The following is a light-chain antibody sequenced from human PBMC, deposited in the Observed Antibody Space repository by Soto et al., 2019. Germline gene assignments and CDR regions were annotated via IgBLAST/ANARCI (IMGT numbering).Light chain of an antibody. V-gene: IGKV1-5*03. CDR2: KAS. CDR1: QSIETW. J-gene: IGKJ1*01. CDR3: HQYSRWQGT. Sequence: DIQLTQSPSTLSASVGDRVTITCRASQSIETWLAWYQQKPGKAPKLLIFKASNIESGVPSRFSGSGSETEFTLTISNLQPDDFATYYCHQYSRWQGTFGQGTKVEIK.